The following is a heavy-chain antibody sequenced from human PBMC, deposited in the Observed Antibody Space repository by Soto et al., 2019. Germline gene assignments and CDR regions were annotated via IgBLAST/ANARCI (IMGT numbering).Heavy chain of an antibody. Sequence: QVQLLESGGGVVQPGRSLRLSCAASGFTFSSYGMHWVRQAPGKGLEWVAVIWYDGSNKYYADSVKGRFTISRDNSKNTLYLQMNSLRAEDTAVYYCARAGYGDYYFDYWGQGTLVTVSS. J-gene: IGHJ4*02. CDR1: GFTFSSYG. CDR2: IWYDGSNK. CDR3: ARAGYGDYYFDY. V-gene: IGHV3-33*01. D-gene: IGHD4-17*01.